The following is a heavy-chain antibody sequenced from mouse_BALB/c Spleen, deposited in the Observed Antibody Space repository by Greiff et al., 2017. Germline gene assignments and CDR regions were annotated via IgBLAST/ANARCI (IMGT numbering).Heavy chain of an antibody. CDR2: INPSTGYT. V-gene: IGHV1-7*01. D-gene: IGHD2-4*01. CDR3: ARSNMITVWFAY. J-gene: IGHJ3*01. Sequence: QVHVKQSGAELAKPGASVKMSCTASGYTFTSYWMHWVKQRPGQGLEWIGYINPSTGYTEYNQKFKDKATLTADKSSSTAYMQLSSLTSEDSAVYYCARSNMITVWFAYWGQGTLVTVSA. CDR1: GYTFTSYW.